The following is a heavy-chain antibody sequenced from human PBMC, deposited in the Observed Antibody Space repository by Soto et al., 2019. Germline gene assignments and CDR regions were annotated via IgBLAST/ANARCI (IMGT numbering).Heavy chain of an antibody. CDR2: INHSGST. J-gene: IGHJ5*02. Sequence: SETLSLTCAVYVGSFSDYYWSWIRQPPGKGLEWIGEINHSGSTNYNPSLKSRGTISVDTSKNQFSLKLSSVTAADTAVYYCAREGRYYASGRFWWFDPWGQGTLVTVSS. CDR3: AREGRYYASGRFWWFDP. D-gene: IGHD3-10*01. CDR1: VGSFSDYY. V-gene: IGHV4-34*01.